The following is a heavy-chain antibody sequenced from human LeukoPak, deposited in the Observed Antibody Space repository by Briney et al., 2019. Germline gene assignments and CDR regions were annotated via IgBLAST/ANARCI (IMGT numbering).Heavy chain of an antibody. D-gene: IGHD3-3*01. Sequence: SLSLSCAVCGGRIRVFDWSWIRLPPGKGLEWIGYIYHSGSTYYNPSLKSRVTISVDRSKNQFSLKLSSVTAADTAVYYCARHGQYDFWRELYYYSYYMDVWGKGTTVTVSS. CDR1: GGRIRVFD. V-gene: IGHV4-30-2*01. CDR3: ARHGQYDFWRELYYYSYYMDV. J-gene: IGHJ6*03. CDR2: IYHSGST.